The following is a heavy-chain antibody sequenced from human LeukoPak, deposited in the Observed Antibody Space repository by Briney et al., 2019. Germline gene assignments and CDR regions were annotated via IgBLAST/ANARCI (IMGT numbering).Heavy chain of an antibody. CDR1: GGSISSGSYY. Sequence: SETLSLTCTVSGGSISSGSYYWSWIRQPAGKGLEWIGHIYTSGSTNYNPSLKSRVTISVDTSKNQFSLKLSSVSAADTAVYYCARLVRRLQWLNIGRDSDCATGYYLDSWGQGTLVTVSS. CDR3: ARLVRRLQWLNIGRDSDCATGYYLDS. J-gene: IGHJ4*02. D-gene: IGHD6-19*01. V-gene: IGHV4-61*09. CDR2: IYTSGST.